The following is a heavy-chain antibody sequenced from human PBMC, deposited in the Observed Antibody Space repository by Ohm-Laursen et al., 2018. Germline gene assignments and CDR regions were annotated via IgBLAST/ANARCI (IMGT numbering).Heavy chain of an antibody. J-gene: IGHJ6*02. Sequence: TQTLTLTCTVSGFSLSNARMGVSWIRQPPGKALEWLAHIFSNDEKSYSTSLKSRLTISKDTSKSQVALTMTNMDPVDTATYYCARFTTARGMDVWGQGTTVTVSS. V-gene: IGHV2-26*01. CDR2: IFSNDEK. D-gene: IGHD3-22*01. CDR1: GFSLSNARMG. CDR3: ARFTTARGMDV.